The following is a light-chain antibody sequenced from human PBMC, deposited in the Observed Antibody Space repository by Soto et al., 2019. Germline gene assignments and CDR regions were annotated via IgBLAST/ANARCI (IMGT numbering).Light chain of an antibody. CDR2: EVS. V-gene: IGLV2-14*01. J-gene: IGLJ1*01. CDR1: SSDVGGYNY. Sequence: QSALTQPASVSGSPGQSITISCTGTSSDVGGYNYVSWYQRHPGKAPKLMIYEVSNRPSGVSNRFSGSKSGNTASLTISGLQAEDEAEYYCSSYTSTSTRVFGTGTKVTVL. CDR3: SSYTSTSTRV.